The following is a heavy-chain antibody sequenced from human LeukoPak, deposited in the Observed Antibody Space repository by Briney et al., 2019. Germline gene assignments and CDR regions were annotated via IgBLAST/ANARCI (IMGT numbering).Heavy chain of an antibody. CDR2: IFYSGST. CDR1: GGSISSYY. D-gene: IGHD4-11*01. V-gene: IGHV4-59*01. CDR3: ARDADDSFDY. Sequence: TPSETLSLTCTVSGGSISSYYWSWIRQPPGKGLEWIGYIFYSGSTKYNPSLKSRVTISVDTSKNQFSLKMSSVTAADTAVYYCARDADDSFDYWGQGTQVTVSS. J-gene: IGHJ4*02.